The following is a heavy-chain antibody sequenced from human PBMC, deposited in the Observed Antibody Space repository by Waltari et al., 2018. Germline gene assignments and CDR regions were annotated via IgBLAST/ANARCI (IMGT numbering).Heavy chain of an antibody. CDR2: ISSSGSTI. CDR3: ARVPYYYDSSGYYPV. V-gene: IGHV3-48*03. Sequence: EVQLVESGGGLVQPGGSLRLSCAASGFTFSSYELNWLRQDPGKGLEWVSYISSSGSTIYYADAVKGRFTISRDNAKNSLYLQMNSLRAEDTAVYDCARVPYYYDSSGYYPVWGQGTTVTVSS. J-gene: IGHJ6*02. D-gene: IGHD3-22*01. CDR1: GFTFSSYE.